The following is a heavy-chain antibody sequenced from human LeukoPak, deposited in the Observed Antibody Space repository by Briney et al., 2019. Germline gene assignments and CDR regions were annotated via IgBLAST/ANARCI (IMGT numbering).Heavy chain of an antibody. Sequence: GASVKVSCKASGGTFSSYAISWVRQAPGQGLEWMGRIIPILGIANYAQKFQGRVTITADKSTSTAYMELSSLRSEDTAVYYCARERPYGTYGSESLPLDYWGQGTLVTVFS. V-gene: IGHV1-69*04. CDR1: GGTFSSYA. J-gene: IGHJ4*02. CDR2: IIPILGIA. CDR3: ARERPYGTYGSESLPLDY. D-gene: IGHD3-10*01.